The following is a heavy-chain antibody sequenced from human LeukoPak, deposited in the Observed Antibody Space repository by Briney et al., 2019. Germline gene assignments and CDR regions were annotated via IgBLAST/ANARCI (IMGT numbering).Heavy chain of an antibody. D-gene: IGHD4-17*01. CDR3: AKGLYGDYVEYFDY. J-gene: IGHJ4*02. CDR2: ISGSGGST. CDR1: GFTFSGYA. Sequence: GGSLRLSCAASGFTFSGYAMSWVRAAPGEGLEWVSAISGSGGSTYYADPVKGRFTISRDNSKNTLYLQMNSLRAEDTAVYYCAKGLYGDYVEYFDYWGQGTLVTVSS. V-gene: IGHV3-23*01.